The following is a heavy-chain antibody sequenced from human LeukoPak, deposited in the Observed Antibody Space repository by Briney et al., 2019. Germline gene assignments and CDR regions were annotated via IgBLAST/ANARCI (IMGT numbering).Heavy chain of an antibody. CDR1: GFPFSTYE. CDR3: ANLASIVDITEDDY. V-gene: IGHV3-48*03. Sequence: GGSLRLSCVASGFPFSTYEMTWVRQAPGKGLEWVSYISTSGLTIYYADSVKGRFTISRDNAKNSLYLQMNSLRVEDTAVYYCANLASIVDITEDDYWGQGTLVTVSS. CDR2: ISTSGLTI. D-gene: IGHD5-12*01. J-gene: IGHJ4*02.